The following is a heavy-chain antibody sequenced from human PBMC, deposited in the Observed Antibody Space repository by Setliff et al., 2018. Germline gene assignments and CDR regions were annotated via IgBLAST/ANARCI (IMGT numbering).Heavy chain of an antibody. CDR2: INPDGSGK. Sequence: GGSLRLSCTASGFSYSNDWVSWVRQAPGKGLEWVANINPDGSGKYYVDSVKGRFTISRDNTKNSLYLQMNNLRADGTAVYYCASATGYWGQGTLVTVSS. V-gene: IGHV3-7*01. CDR1: GFSYSNDW. J-gene: IGHJ4*02. CDR3: ASATGY.